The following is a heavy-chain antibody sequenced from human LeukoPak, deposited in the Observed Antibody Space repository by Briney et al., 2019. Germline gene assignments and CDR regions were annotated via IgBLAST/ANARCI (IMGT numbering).Heavy chain of an antibody. J-gene: IGHJ4*02. Sequence: GGSLRLSCAASGLTVSSSYMSWVRQAPREGLEWVSVIYSGGSTYYADSVKGRFTISRDKNTLYLQMNDLRAEDTAVYYCARGGGAYCGDDCYRNFDYWGQGTLVTVSS. V-gene: IGHV3-66*02. CDR2: IYSGGST. CDR1: GLTVSSSY. CDR3: ARGGGAYCGDDCYRNFDY. D-gene: IGHD2-21*02.